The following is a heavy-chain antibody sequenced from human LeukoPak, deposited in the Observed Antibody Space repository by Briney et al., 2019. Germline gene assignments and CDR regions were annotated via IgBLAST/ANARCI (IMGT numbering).Heavy chain of an antibody. CDR1: GFTFSSYG. CDR2: ISASGGST. CDR3: ARGPTDYYDILTGYYPPYNWFDP. J-gene: IGHJ5*02. D-gene: IGHD3-9*01. Sequence: GGTLRLSCAASGFTFSSYGMSWVRQAPGKGLEWVSSISASGGSTDYAASVKGRFTISRDNSRNTLYLQMNSLRAEDTAVYYCARGPTDYYDILTGYYPPYNWFDPWGQGTLVTVSS. V-gene: IGHV3-23*01.